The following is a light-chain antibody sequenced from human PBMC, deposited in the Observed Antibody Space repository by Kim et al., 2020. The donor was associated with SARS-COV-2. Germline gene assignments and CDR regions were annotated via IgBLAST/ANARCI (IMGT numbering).Light chain of an antibody. CDR1: QSVSSY. CDR2: DAS. J-gene: IGKJ2*01. Sequence: EIVVTQSPATLSLPPGERATLSCRASQSVSSYLAWYQQKPGQAPRLLIYDASNRATGIPARFSGSGSGTDFTLTISSLEPEDFAVYYCQQRSNWPPMYTFGQGTKLEI. V-gene: IGKV3-11*01. CDR3: QQRSNWPPMYT.